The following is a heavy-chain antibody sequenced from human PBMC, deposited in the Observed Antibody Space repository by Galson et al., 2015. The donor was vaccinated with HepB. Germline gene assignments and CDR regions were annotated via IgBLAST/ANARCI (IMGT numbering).Heavy chain of an antibody. CDR3: ASLGSYYRY. J-gene: IGHJ4*02. CDR2: IYYSGST. CDR1: GGSISFYY. Sequence: TLSLTCTVSGGSISFYYWSWIRQPPGKGLEWIGYIYYSGSTNYNPSLKSRVTISVDTPKNQFSLKLSSVTAADTAMYYCASLGSYYRYWGQGTLVTVSS. D-gene: IGHD1-26*01. V-gene: IGHV4-59*01.